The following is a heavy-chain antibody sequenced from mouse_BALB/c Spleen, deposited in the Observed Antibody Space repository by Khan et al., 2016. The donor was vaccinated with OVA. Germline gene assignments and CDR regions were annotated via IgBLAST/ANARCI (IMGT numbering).Heavy chain of an antibody. Sequence: QVRLQQSGPELVKPGASVKMSCKASGYTFTDYVINWVKQRTGQGLEWIGEIYPGSGSTYYNEKFKGKATLTADKSSNTAYMHLSSLTSEDSAVYFCAKNYASWFAYWSQGTLVTVSA. J-gene: IGHJ3*01. CDR3: AKNYASWFAY. V-gene: IGHV1-77*01. CDR2: IYPGSGST. CDR1: GYTFTDYV.